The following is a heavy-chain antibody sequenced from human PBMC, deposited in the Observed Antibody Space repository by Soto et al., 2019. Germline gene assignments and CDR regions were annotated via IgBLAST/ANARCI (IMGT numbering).Heavy chain of an antibody. D-gene: IGHD5-18*01. J-gene: IGHJ4*02. CDR3: ARHERGSYGVPHYVDY. Sequence: SETLSLTCTVSGGSISSSSYYWGWIRQPPGKGLEWIGSIYYSGSTYYNPSLKSRVTISVDTSKNQFSLKLSSVTAADTAVYYCARHERGSYGVPHYVDYWGQGTLVTVSS. CDR2: IYYSGST. V-gene: IGHV4-39*01. CDR1: GGSISSSSYY.